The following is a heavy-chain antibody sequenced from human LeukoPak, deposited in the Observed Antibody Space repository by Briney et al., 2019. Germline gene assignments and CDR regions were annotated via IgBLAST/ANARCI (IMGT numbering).Heavy chain of an antibody. D-gene: IGHD2-21*02. Sequence: PSDTLSLTCTVSGGSISSYYWSWLRQPPGKGLEWIGYIYTSGSTNYNPSLKSRVTISVDTSKNQFSLKLSSVTAADTAVYYCARRLLPYYFDYWGQGTLVTVSS. CDR1: GGSISSYY. J-gene: IGHJ4*02. V-gene: IGHV4-4*09. CDR3: ARRLLPYYFDY. CDR2: IYTSGST.